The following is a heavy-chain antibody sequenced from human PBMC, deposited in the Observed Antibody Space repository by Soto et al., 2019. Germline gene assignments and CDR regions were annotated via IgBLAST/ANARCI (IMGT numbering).Heavy chain of an antibody. CDR2: ISFDGSIT. CDR1: GFSFSSYA. D-gene: IGHD2-2*01. J-gene: IGHJ4*02. Sequence: QVQLVESGGGVVQPGRSLRLSCAASGFSFSSYAMHWVRQAPGKGLEWVAVISFDGSITYYADSVKGRFTFSRDNPKKTLVLQIITLRAEDTAVYFSARGRSTPVLSPGSRYFDSSGQGTLVTVSS. V-gene: IGHV3-30*04. CDR3: ARGRSTPVLSPGSRYFDS.